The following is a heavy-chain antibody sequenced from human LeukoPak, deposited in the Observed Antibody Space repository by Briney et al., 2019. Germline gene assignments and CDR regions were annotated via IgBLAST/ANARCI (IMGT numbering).Heavy chain of an antibody. CDR1: GGSISNYY. Sequence: SETLSLTCTVSGGSISNYYWSWIRRPPGKGLEWIGYIYYSGSTLYHPSLKSRVTISVDTSKNQFSLKLSSVTDADTAVYHCARGRVRDAFDVWGQGTMVTVSS. D-gene: IGHD4-11*01. CDR2: IYYSGST. CDR3: ARGRVRDAFDV. J-gene: IGHJ3*01. V-gene: IGHV4-59*01.